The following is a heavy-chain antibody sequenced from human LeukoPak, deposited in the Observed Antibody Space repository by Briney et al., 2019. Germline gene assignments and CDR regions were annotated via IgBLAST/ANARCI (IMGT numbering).Heavy chain of an antibody. Sequence: SETLSLTCAAYGGSFSGYYWSWIRQPPGKGLEWIGEINHSGSTNYNPSLKSRVTMSVDTSKNQFSLKLSSVTAADTAVYYCARDSGTTGEVKFDPWGQGTLVTVSS. CDR3: ARDSGTTGEVKFDP. V-gene: IGHV4-34*01. D-gene: IGHD3-10*01. CDR1: GGSFSGYY. J-gene: IGHJ5*02. CDR2: INHSGST.